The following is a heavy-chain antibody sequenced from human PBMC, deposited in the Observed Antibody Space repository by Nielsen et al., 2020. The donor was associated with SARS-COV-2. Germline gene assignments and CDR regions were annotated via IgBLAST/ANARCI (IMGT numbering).Heavy chain of an antibody. V-gene: IGHV4-30-2*01. CDR1: GGSISSGGYS. Sequence: SETLSLTCAVSGGSISSGGYSWSWIRQPPGKGLEWIGYIYHSGSTYYNPSLKSRVTISVDRSKNQFSLKLSFVTAADTAVYYCARGQTTMVRGVTYYFDYWGQGTLVTVSS. J-gene: IGHJ4*02. D-gene: IGHD3-10*01. CDR3: ARGQTTMVRGVTYYFDY. CDR2: IYHSGST.